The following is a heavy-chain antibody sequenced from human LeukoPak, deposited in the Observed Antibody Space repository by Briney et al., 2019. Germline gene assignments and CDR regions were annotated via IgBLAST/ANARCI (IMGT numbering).Heavy chain of an antibody. CDR2: IYYSGST. D-gene: IGHD6-13*01. J-gene: IGHJ4*02. V-gene: IGHV4-39*07. CDR3: AREGSSWYGIDY. CDR1: GGSIGSTNYY. Sequence: PSETLSLTCTVSGGSIGSTNYYWGWIRQPPGKGLEWIGSIYYSGSTYHNPSLKSRVTISVDTSKNQFSLKLSSVTAADTAVYYCAREGSSWYGIDYWGQGTLVTVSS.